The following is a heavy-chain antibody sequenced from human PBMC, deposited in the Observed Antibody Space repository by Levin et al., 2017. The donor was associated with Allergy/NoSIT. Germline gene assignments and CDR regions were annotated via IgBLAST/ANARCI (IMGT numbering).Heavy chain of an antibody. D-gene: IGHD6-13*01. CDR2: IYYSGST. J-gene: IGHJ4*02. V-gene: IGHV4-39*01. CDR3: ARQSGNNWYSQFDH. CDR1: GASISSSSYY. Sequence: PSETLSLTCTVSGASISSSSYYGAWIRQPPGKGLEWIGSIYYSGSTYYNASLKSRLTISVDTSKNQFSLSLSSVIAADTAVYYCARQSGNNWYSQFDHWGQGALVTISS.